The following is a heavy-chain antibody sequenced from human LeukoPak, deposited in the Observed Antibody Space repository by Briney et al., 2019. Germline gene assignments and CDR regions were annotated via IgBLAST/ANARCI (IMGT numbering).Heavy chain of an antibody. CDR1: GYTFTGCY. CDR2: INPNSGGT. Sequence: ASVKVSCKASGYTFTGCYMHWVRQAPGQGLEWMGWINPNSGGTNYAQKFQGRVTMTRDTSISTAYMELSRLRSDDTAVYYCAREGGWYGGNWFDPWGQGTLVTVSS. CDR3: AREGGWYGGNWFDP. V-gene: IGHV1-2*02. J-gene: IGHJ5*02. D-gene: IGHD6-19*01.